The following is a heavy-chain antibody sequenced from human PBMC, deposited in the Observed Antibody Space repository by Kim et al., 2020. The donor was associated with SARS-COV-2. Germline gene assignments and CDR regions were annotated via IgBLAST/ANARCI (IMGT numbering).Heavy chain of an antibody. CDR2: IDGSDGTT. V-gene: IGHV3-23*01. Sequence: GGSLRLSCTTSGFTFTGHAMSWVRQAPGKGLEWVSSIDGSDGTTYDVDSVRGRFTISRDDSKNTLYLQMSALRGDDTAVYYCMKGGWGWIWDHWGQGTLVTVSS. CDR3: MKGGWGWIWDH. J-gene: IGHJ4*02. D-gene: IGHD2-21*01. CDR1: GFTFTGHA.